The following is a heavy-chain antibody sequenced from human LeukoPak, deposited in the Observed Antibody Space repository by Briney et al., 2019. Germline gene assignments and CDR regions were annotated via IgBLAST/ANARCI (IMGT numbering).Heavy chain of an antibody. V-gene: IGHV1-2*02. D-gene: IGHD6-6*01. CDR2: INPNSGGT. CDR3: ARPVYSSSSYWFDP. Sequence: GASVKVSCETSGYTFSDYYIHWVRQAPGQRLEWMGWINPNSGGTNYVEKFQGRVTMTSDTSIGTVYMELSSLTSDDTAVYYCARPVYSSSSYWFDPWGQGTLVTVSS. CDR1: GYTFSDYY. J-gene: IGHJ5*02.